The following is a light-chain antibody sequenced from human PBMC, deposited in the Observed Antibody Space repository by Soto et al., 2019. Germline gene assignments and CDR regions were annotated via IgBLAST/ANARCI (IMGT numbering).Light chain of an antibody. J-gene: IGLJ1*01. V-gene: IGLV2-14*01. CDR2: DVG. CDR1: SSDIGGYNF. CDR3: NSYRTVSTYV. Sequence: QSALTQPASVSWSPGQSITIACTGTSSDIGGYNFVSWYQQHPGKAPKLLIYDVGNRPSGVSNRFSGSKSGNTASLTISGLQAEDEAHYYCNSYRTVSTYVFGTGTKLTVL.